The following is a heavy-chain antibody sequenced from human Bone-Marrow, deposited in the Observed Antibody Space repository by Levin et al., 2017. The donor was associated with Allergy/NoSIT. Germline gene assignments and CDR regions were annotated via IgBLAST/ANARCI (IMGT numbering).Heavy chain of an antibody. CDR2: IYSGSST. CDR1: GFTVSSNY. J-gene: IGHJ4*02. D-gene: IGHD3-10*01. CDR3: ARGHFGPYYFDY. V-gene: IGHV3-53*01. Sequence: GGSLRLSCAASGFTVSSNYMSWVRQAPGKGLEWVSVIYSGSSTYYADSVKGRFTISRDNSKNTLFLQMNSLRAEDTAVYYCARGHFGPYYFDYWGQGTLVTVSS.